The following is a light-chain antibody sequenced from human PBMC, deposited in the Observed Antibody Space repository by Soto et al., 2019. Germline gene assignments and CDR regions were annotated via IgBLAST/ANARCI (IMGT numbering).Light chain of an antibody. J-gene: IGKJ1*01. CDR2: GAS. V-gene: IGKV3-15*01. CDR3: HQYGRSPRT. Sequence: EIVMTQSPATLSLSPGEGATLSCRASQSVSSKLAWYQQKPGQAPRLIIYGASTRATGIPARFSGSGSGTEFTLIITSLEPEDAAVYYCHQYGRSPRTFGQGTKVDI. CDR1: QSVSSK.